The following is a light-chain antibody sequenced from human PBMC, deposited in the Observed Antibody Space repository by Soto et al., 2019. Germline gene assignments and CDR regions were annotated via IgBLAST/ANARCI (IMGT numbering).Light chain of an antibody. CDR3: QQLNSYPLT. Sequence: DLQLTQSPSFLSASVGDRVTITCRASQGISSYLAWYQQKPGKAPKLLMYAASTLQSGVPSRFSGRGSGTEFTLTISSLQPEDFATYYCQQLNSYPLTFGGGTKVEIK. J-gene: IGKJ4*01. V-gene: IGKV1-9*01. CDR1: QGISSY. CDR2: AAS.